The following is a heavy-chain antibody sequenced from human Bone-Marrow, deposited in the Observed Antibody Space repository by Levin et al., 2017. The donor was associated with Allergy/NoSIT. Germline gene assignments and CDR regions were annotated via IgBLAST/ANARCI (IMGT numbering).Heavy chain of an antibody. V-gene: IGHV1-69*13. CDR3: ARIITSIFGVVTHYYYMDV. D-gene: IGHD3-3*01. CDR1: GGTFSSYA. Sequence: SVKVSCKASGGTFSSYAISWVRQAPGQGLEWMGGIIPIFGTANYAQKFQGRVTITADESTSTAYMELSSLRSEDTAVYYCARIITSIFGVVTHYYYMDVWGKGTTVTVSS. CDR2: IIPIFGTA. J-gene: IGHJ6*03.